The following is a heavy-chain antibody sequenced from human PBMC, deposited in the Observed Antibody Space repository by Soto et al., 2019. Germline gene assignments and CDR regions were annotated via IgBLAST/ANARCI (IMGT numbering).Heavy chain of an antibody. V-gene: IGHV3-7*04. CDR2: IKQDGSET. CDR1: GFTFSDYW. D-gene: IGHD3-16*02. CDR3: VRGQSTVGGVIGGY. Sequence: EVQLVESGGGLVQPGGSLRLSCAASGFTFSDYWMTWVRQAPGKGLEWVANIKQDGSETHYVDSVKGRFTISRDNAKNSLYLQMKSVRAEDRAVYYCVRGQSTVGGVIGGYWGQGTLVTGSS. J-gene: IGHJ4*02.